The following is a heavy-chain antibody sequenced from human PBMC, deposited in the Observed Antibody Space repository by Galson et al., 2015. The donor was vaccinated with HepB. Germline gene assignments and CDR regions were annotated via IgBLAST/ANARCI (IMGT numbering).Heavy chain of an antibody. Sequence: ETLSLPCAVYGGSFSGYYWSWIRQPPGKGLEWIGEINHSGSTNYNPSLKSRVTISVDTSKNQFSLKLSSVTAADTAVYYCAIQGLYYDSSGAAFDIWGQGTMVTVSS. CDR1: GGSFSGYY. J-gene: IGHJ3*02. CDR3: AIQGLYYDSSGAAFDI. D-gene: IGHD3-22*01. CDR2: INHSGST. V-gene: IGHV4-34*01.